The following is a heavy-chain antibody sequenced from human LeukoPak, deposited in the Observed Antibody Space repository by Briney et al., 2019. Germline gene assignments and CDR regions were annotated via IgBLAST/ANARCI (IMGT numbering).Heavy chain of an antibody. D-gene: IGHD2-15*01. V-gene: IGHV4-59*08. CDR1: GGSISSYY. Sequence: SETLSLTCTVSGGSISSYYWSWIRQPPGKGPEWIGYIYYSGSTNYNPSLKSRVTISVDTSKNQFSLKLSSVTAADTAVYYCARHPAARILDYWGQGTLVTVSS. J-gene: IGHJ4*02. CDR2: IYYSGST. CDR3: ARHPAARILDY.